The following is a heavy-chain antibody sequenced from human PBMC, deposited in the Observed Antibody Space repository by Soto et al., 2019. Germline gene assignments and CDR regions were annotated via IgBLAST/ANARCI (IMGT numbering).Heavy chain of an antibody. CDR2: IIPILGSA. D-gene: IGHD3-3*01. CDR1: GDTFSSYA. Sequence: QEQLVQSGAEVKKPGSSVKVSCKASGDTFSSYAISWVRQAPGQGLEWMGVIIPILGSANYAQKFQGRVTITADESKITAYMDLSSLRAEDTAVYYCARGAGIFGVVAFDCGGQGTLVTFSA. CDR3: ARGAGIFGVVAFDC. J-gene: IGHJ4*02. V-gene: IGHV1-69*01.